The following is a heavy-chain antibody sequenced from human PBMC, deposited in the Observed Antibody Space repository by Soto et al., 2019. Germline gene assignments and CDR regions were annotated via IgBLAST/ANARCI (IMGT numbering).Heavy chain of an antibody. CDR3: YIVVVDGTPHPYYCGIDV. CDR1: GGTFSSYA. J-gene: IGHJ6*02. V-gene: IGHV1-69*01. D-gene: IGHD2-21*01. CDR2: IIPIFGTA. Sequence: QVQLVQSGAEVKKPGSSVKVSCKASGGTFSSYAISWVRQAPGQGREWMGGIIPIFGTANYAQKFQGRVTITTNESTSTDYMELSRLRSEDAAVYYVYIVVVDGTPHPYYCGIDVWGQGTTVTVSS.